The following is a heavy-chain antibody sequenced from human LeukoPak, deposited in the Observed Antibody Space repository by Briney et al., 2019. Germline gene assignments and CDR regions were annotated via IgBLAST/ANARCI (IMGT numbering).Heavy chain of an antibody. CDR3: AVGYDSSGYYPAHFDY. D-gene: IGHD3-22*01. CDR1: GGSISSYY. J-gene: IGHJ4*02. CDR2: IYYSGST. Sequence: PSETLSLTCTVSGGSISSYYWSWIRQPPGKGLEWIGYIYYSGSTNYNHSLKSRVTISVDTSKNQFSLRLSSVTAADTAVYYCAVGYDSSGYYPAHFDYWGQGTLVTVSS. V-gene: IGHV4-59*01.